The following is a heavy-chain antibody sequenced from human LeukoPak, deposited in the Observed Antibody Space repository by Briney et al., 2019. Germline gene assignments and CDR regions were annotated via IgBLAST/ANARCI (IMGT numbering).Heavy chain of an antibody. J-gene: IGHJ5*02. CDR3: ARAPKFGYCSSTSCYRWDNWFDP. CDR2: IIPILGIA. V-gene: IGHV1-69*04. CDR1: GGTFSSYA. Sequence: SVKVSCKASGGTFSSYAISWVRQAPGQGLEWMGRIIPILGIANYAQKFQGRVTITADKSTSTAYMELSSLRSEDTAVYYCARAPKFGYCSSTSCYRWDNWFDPWGQGTLVTVSS. D-gene: IGHD2-2*01.